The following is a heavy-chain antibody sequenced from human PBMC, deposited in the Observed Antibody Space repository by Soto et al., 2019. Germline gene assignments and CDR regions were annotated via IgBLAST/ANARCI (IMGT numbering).Heavy chain of an antibody. CDR2: ISGSGGST. CDR3: AYGGTRLDS. J-gene: IGHJ4*02. Sequence: EVQLLESGGGLVQPGGSLRLSCAASGFTFSSYAMSWVRQAPGKGLEWVSAISGSGGSTYYADSVKGRFTISRDNSKNTLYLQMNSLRVEDMALYYGAYGGTRLDSRGQGTLVTVSS. D-gene: IGHD1-1*01. CDR1: GFTFSSYA. V-gene: IGHV3-23*01.